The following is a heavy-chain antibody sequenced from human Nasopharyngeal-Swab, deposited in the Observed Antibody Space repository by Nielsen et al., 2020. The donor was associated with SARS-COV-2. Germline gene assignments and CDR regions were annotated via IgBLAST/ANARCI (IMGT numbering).Heavy chain of an antibody. CDR1: AGSISGYY. J-gene: IGHJ3*02. CDR2: IYYSGST. Sequence: GSLRLSCTVSAGSISGYYWSWIRQPPGKGLEWIGYIYYSGSTYYNPSLKSRVTISVDTSKNQFSLKLSSVTAADTAVYYCARPSPSVGVLWFGELSYAFDIWGQGTVVTVSS. D-gene: IGHD3-10*01. V-gene: IGHV4-59*08. CDR3: ARPSPSVGVLWFGELSYAFDI.